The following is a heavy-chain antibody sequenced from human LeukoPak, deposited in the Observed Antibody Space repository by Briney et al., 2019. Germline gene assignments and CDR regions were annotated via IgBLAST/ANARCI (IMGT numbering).Heavy chain of an antibody. CDR2: ISYDGSNK. CDR1: GFTFSSYA. D-gene: IGHD2-21*02. V-gene: IGHV3-30*04. CDR3: ARDQLVVTATPFDP. Sequence: GGSLRLSCAASGFTFSSYAMHWVRQAPGKGLEWVAVISYDGSNKYYADSVKGRFTIFRDNSKNTLYLQMNSLRAEDTAVYYCARDQLVVTATPFDPWGQGTLVTVSS. J-gene: IGHJ5*02.